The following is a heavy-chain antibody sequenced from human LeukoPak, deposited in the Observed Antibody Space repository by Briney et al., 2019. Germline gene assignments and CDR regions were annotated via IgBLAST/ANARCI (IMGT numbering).Heavy chain of an antibody. D-gene: IGHD6-13*01. J-gene: IGHJ4*02. V-gene: IGHV4-34*01. CDR1: GDFLSGYY. CDR2: ITHSGST. Sequence: WDTLSLTCAVYGDFLSGYYWSWMRQPPGKGLEWMGEITHSGSTNYNPSLKSRGTISVEPTQNHSSQRPGSLTTADHAVFYFGGAVRVSSWYYFDYGGKGTLHTVS. CDR3: GGAVRVSSWYYFDY.